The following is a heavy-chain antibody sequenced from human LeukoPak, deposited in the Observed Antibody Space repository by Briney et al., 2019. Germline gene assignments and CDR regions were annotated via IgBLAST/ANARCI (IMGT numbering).Heavy chain of an antibody. CDR3: ATFRLSTMPLSY. CDR2: IYSGGST. CDR1: GFTVSSNY. V-gene: IGHV3-66*01. D-gene: IGHD2-2*01. Sequence: GGSLRLSCAASGFTVSSNYMSWVRQAPGKGLEWVSVIYSGGSTYYADSVKGRFTISRDNSKNTLYLQMNSLRAEDTAVYYCATFRLSTMPLSYWGQGTLVTVSS. J-gene: IGHJ4*02.